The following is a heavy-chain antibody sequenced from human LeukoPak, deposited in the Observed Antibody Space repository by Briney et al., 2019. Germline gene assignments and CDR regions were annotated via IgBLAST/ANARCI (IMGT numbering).Heavy chain of an antibody. V-gene: IGHV4-39*01. CDR3: ARGVTMIVVVIHDWYFDL. CDR2: IYYSGNT. CDR1: GGSITSDSYY. Sequence: PSETLSLTCTVSGGSITSDSYYWGWLRQPPGKGLEWIGSIYYSGNTYYNPSLKSRVTISVDTSKNQFSLKLTSVTAADTAVYYCARGVTMIVVVIHDWYFDLWGRGTLVTVSS. J-gene: IGHJ2*01. D-gene: IGHD3-22*01.